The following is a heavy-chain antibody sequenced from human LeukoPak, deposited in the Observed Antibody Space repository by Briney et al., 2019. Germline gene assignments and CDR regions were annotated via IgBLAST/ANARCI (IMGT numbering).Heavy chain of an antibody. CDR3: ARTLYCIGATCYSPELFHS. D-gene: IGHD2-15*01. V-gene: IGHV4-38-2*02. Sequence: SETLSLTCTVSGYSISSGYHWGWIRQSPGKGLEWIGSIFHSGNTYYNASLKSRVTISVDTSMKQLSLKLTSLTAADTAVYYCARTLYCIGATCYSPELFHSWGQGTLVTVSS. CDR1: GYSISSGYH. J-gene: IGHJ4*02. CDR2: IFHSGNT.